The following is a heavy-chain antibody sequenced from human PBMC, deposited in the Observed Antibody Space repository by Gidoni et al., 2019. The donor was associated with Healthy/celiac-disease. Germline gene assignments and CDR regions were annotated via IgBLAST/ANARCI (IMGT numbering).Heavy chain of an antibody. CDR3: ARDKVLYSYGYLPDY. D-gene: IGHD5-18*01. J-gene: IGHJ4*02. CDR1: GFTFSSYA. V-gene: IGHV3-30-3*01. Sequence: AASGFTFSSYAMHWVRQAPGKGLEWVAVISYDGSNKYYADSVKGRFTISRDNSKNTLYLQMNSLRAEDTAVYYCARDKVLYSYGYLPDYWGQGTLVTVSS. CDR2: ISYDGSNK.